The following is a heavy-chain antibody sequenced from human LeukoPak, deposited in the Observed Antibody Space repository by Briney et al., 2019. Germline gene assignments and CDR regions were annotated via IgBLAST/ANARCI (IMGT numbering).Heavy chain of an antibody. D-gene: IGHD3-22*01. CDR2: ISYDGSNK. CDR3: ARDMGYYYDSSGYYDYFDY. J-gene: IGHJ4*02. V-gene: IGHV3-30*04. Sequence: GGSLRLSCAASGFTFSSYAMHWVRQAPGKGLEWVAVISYDGSNKYYADSVKGRFTISRDNSKNTLYLQMNSLRAEDTAVYYCARDMGYYYDSSGYYDYFDYWSQGTLVTVSS. CDR1: GFTFSSYA.